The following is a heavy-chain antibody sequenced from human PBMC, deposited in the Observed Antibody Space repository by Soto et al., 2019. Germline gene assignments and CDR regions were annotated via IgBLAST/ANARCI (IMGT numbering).Heavy chain of an antibody. J-gene: IGHJ6*02. V-gene: IGHV4-34*01. D-gene: IGHD3-10*01. CDR1: GGSFSGYY. Sequence: QVQLQQWGAGLLKPSETLSLTCAVYGGSFSGYYWSWIRQPPGKGLEWIGEINHSGSTNYNPSLKSRVTISVATSKNQFSLKLSSVTAADTAVYYCARGRVTMVRGPRGYYYYGMDVWGQGTTVTVSS. CDR3: ARGRVTMVRGPRGYYYYGMDV. CDR2: INHSGST.